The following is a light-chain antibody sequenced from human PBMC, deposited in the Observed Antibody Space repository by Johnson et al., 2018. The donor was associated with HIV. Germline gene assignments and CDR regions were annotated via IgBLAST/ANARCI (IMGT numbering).Light chain of an antibody. CDR1: SSDMGNYA. CDR3: GTWDSSLSADV. CDR2: ENN. V-gene: IGLV1-51*02. J-gene: IGLJ1*01. Sequence: HSVLTQPPSVSAAPGQKVTISCSGSSSDMGNYAVSWYQQLPGTAPKLLIYENNKRPSGIPDRFSGSKSGTSATLGITGLQTGDEADYYCGTWDSSLSADVCGTGTKVTVL.